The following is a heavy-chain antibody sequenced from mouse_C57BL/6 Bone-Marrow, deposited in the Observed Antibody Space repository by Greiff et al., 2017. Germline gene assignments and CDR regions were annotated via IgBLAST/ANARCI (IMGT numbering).Heavy chain of an antibody. Sequence: QVQLQQPGAELVRPGTSVKLSCKASGYTFTSYWMHWVKQRPGQGLEWIGVIDPSDSYTNYNQKFKGKATLTVDTSSSTAYMQLSSLTSEDSAVYYCARRWLCYYGSSSIAYWGQGTLVTVSA. CDR1: GYTFTSYW. CDR3: ARRWLCYYGSSSIAY. CDR2: IDPSDSYT. D-gene: IGHD1-1*01. J-gene: IGHJ3*01. V-gene: IGHV1-59*01.